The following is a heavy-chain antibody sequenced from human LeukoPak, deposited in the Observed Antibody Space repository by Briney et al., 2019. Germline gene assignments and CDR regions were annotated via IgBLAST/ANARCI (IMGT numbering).Heavy chain of an antibody. CDR3: ARALLGATTRGFFDY. D-gene: IGHD1-26*01. CDR2: IIPIFSTA. CDR1: GGTFSSYA. V-gene: IGHV1-69*05. J-gene: IGHJ4*02. Sequence: SVKVSCKASGGTFSSYAISWVRQAPGQGLEWMGGIIPIFSTANYAQKFQGRVTITTDESTSTAYMELSSLRSEDTAVYYCARALLGATTRGFFDYWGQGTLVTVSS.